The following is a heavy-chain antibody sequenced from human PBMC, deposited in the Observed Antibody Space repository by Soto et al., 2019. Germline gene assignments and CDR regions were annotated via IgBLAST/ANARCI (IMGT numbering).Heavy chain of an antibody. Sequence: ETLSLTCTVSGGSISSYYWSWIRQPPGKGLEWIGYIYYSGSTNYNPSLKSRVTISVDTSKNQFSLKLSSVTAADTAVYYCASSSSAFGYYYYYMDVWGKGTTVTVSS. V-gene: IGHV4-59*01. CDR1: GGSISSYY. D-gene: IGHD6-6*01. CDR2: IYYSGST. J-gene: IGHJ6*03. CDR3: ASSSSAFGYYYYYMDV.